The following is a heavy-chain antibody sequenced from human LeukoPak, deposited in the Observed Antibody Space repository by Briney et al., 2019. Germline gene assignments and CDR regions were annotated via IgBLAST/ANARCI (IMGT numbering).Heavy chain of an antibody. CDR2: INSDGSST. J-gene: IGHJ3*02. Sequence: GGSLRLSCAASGLSFSNYAMYWVRQAPGKGLVWVSRINSDGSSTSYADSVKGRFTISRDNAKNTLYLQMNSLRAEDTAVYYCARDLGPKTTTGAFDIWGQGTMVTVSS. CDR3: ARDLGPKTTTGAFDI. V-gene: IGHV3-74*01. D-gene: IGHD1-1*01. CDR1: GLSFSNYA.